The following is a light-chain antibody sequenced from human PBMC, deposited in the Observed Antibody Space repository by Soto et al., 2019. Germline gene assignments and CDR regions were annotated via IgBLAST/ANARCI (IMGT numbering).Light chain of an antibody. J-gene: IGKJ1*01. V-gene: IGKV3-15*01. Sequence: EMVLTRSRATVSLSPGESGTLSCRASQTIYSYLAWYQQKPGQAPRLLIHGATTRATGIPARFSGSGSGTEFTLTISSLQSEDFAVFYCQQYNNWPRTFSQGTKVDI. CDR3: QQYNNWPRT. CDR1: QTIYSY. CDR2: GAT.